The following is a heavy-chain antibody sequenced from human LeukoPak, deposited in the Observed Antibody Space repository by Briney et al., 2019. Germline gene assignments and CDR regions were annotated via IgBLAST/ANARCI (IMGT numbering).Heavy chain of an antibody. V-gene: IGHV4-39*01. D-gene: IGHD1-26*01. Sequence: SETLSLTCTVSGGSISISNYYWGWIRQPPGRGLEWIGSISYSGTYYNPSVKSRLTISVDTSKNHFSLNLRSVTAADTAVYYCARRTSNPVGAIDYWGQGTLVTVSS. CDR3: ARRTSNPVGAIDY. CDR2: ISYSGT. J-gene: IGHJ4*02. CDR1: GGSISISNYY.